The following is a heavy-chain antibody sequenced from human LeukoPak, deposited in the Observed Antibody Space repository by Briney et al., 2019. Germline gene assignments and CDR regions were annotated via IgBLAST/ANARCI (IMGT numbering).Heavy chain of an antibody. CDR3: ARLGGYDQWDY. CDR1: GGSISSSSYC. V-gene: IGHV4-61*05. J-gene: IGHJ4*02. CDR2: IYYSVST. Sequence: SETLSLTCTVSGGSISSSSYCWGWIRQPPGKGLEWIGYIYYSVSTKYNPSLESRVTISVDTSKNQFSLKLSSVTTADTAVYYCARLGGYDQWDYWGQGTLVTVSS. D-gene: IGHD5-12*01.